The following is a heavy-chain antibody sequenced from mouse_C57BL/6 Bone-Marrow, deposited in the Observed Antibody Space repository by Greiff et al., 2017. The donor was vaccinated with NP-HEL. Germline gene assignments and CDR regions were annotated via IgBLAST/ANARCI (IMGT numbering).Heavy chain of an antibody. D-gene: IGHD1-1*01. J-gene: IGHJ3*01. CDR1: GFNIKNTY. V-gene: IGHV14-3*01. CDR2: IDPANGNT. Sequence: EVQLVESVAELVRPGASVKLSCTASGFNIKNTYMHWVKQRPEQGLEWIGRIDPANGNTKYAPKFQGKATITADPSSNTAYLKLSSLTSVGTAVYYCAPRSTGAYWGQGTLVTVSA. CDR3: APRSTGAY.